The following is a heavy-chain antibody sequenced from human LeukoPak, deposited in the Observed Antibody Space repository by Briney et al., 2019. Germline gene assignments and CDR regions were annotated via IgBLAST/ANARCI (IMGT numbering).Heavy chain of an antibody. CDR3: AKDGDSYGYDYFDY. CDR2: ISGSGGST. J-gene: IGHJ4*02. CDR1: GFTFDDYA. V-gene: IGHV3-23*01. D-gene: IGHD5-18*01. Sequence: GGSLRLSCTASGFTFDDYAMHWVRQAPGKGLEWVSAISGSGGSTYYADSVKGRFTISRDNSKNTRYLQMNSLRAEDTAVYYCAKDGDSYGYDYFDYWGQGTLVTVSS.